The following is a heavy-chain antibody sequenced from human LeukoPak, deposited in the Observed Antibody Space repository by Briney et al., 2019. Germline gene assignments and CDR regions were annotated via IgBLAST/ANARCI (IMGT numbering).Heavy chain of an antibody. CDR3: AKGLRYSDN. V-gene: IGHV3-48*03. CDR1: GFTFSSYE. CDR2: ISSSGSTI. D-gene: IGHD3-9*01. J-gene: IGHJ4*02. Sequence: GGSLRLSCAASGFTFSSYEMNWVRQAPGKGLEWVLYISSSGSTIYYADSVKGRFTISRDNSKNTLYLQMNSLRADDTAVYYCAKGLRYSDNWGQGTLVTVSS.